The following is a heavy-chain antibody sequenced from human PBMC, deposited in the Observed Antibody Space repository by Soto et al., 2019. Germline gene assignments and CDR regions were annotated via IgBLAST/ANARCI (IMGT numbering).Heavy chain of an antibody. V-gene: IGHV1-2*02. CDR2: INPETGGT. D-gene: IGHD2-2*01. CDR1: GYTFTGYY. CDR3: ARARYQVISDGMEV. Sequence: QVQLVQSGADVKTPGASVRVSCKASGYTFTGYYVHWVREAPGQGLEWMGWINPETGGTSYAQKFQGRVTLSRDTSINTAYLELSRLRFDDAAVYFCARARYQVISDGMEVWGQGTTVTVSS. J-gene: IGHJ6*02.